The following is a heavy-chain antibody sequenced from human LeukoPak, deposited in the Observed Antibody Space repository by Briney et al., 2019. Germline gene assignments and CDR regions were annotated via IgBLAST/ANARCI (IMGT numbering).Heavy chain of an antibody. J-gene: IGHJ4*02. V-gene: IGHV3-30*18. Sequence: PGRSLRLSCAASGFTFSSYGMHGVRQAPGKGLEWVAVISYDGSSKYYADSVKGRFTISRDNSKNTLYLQMNSLRAEDTAVYYCAKGGHYYYDSTTFDYWGQGTLVTVSS. CDR1: GFTFSSYG. CDR2: ISYDGSSK. D-gene: IGHD3-22*01. CDR3: AKGGHYYYDSTTFDY.